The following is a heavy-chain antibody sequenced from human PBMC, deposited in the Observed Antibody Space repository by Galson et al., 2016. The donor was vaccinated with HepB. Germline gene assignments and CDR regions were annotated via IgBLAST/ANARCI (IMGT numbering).Heavy chain of an antibody. V-gene: IGHV3-74*01. CDR3: ARDLSGPDH. CDR1: GFTFRNHQ. Sequence: SLRLSCAASGFTFRNHQMHWIRQVPGKGLMWVARIEGDGTSPIYAPSVKGRFTISSDSAENTVYLQMNRLRAEDTALYYCARDLSGPDHWGQGTQVTVSP. CDR2: IEGDGTSP. J-gene: IGHJ4*02.